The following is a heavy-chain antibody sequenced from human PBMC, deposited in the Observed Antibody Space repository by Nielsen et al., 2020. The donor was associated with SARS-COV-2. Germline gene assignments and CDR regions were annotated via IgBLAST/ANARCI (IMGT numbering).Heavy chain of an antibody. J-gene: IGHJ4*02. Sequence: GESLKISCAASGFTFSDYYMSWIRQAPGKGLEWVSYISSSGSTIYYADSVKGRFTISRDNAKNSLYLQMNSLRAEDTAVYYCARDLAVAAFDYWGQGTLVTVSS. CDR1: GFTFSDYY. CDR2: ISSSGSTI. CDR3: ARDLAVAAFDY. D-gene: IGHD6-19*01. V-gene: IGHV3-11*04.